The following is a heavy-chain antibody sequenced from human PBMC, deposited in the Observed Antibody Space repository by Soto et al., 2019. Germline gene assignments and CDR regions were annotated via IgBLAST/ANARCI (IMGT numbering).Heavy chain of an antibody. CDR3: ARGLYSGSLIFDY. V-gene: IGHV3-48*03. Sequence: GGSLRLSCAASGFTFSSYVMNWVRQAPGKGLEWVSYISSSGSTIYYADSVKGRFTISRDNAKNSLYLQMNSLRAEDTAVYYCARGLYSGSLIFDYWGQGTLVTVSS. J-gene: IGHJ4*02. CDR1: GFTFSSYV. D-gene: IGHD1-26*01. CDR2: ISSSGSTI.